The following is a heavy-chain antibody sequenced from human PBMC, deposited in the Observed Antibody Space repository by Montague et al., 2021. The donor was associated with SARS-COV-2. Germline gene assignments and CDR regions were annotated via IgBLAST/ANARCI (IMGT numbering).Heavy chain of an antibody. CDR3: ARDGSLVRGGYFNYDMDV. J-gene: IGHJ6*02. Sequence: SLRLACAATGFNFRTYGMHWVRQAPGKGLEWVAVIWYDGSNKDYADSVKGRFTISRDNFRNTLYLLMNNLRAEDTGVYYCARDGSLVRGGYFNYDMDVWGQGTTVTVS. CDR1: GFNFRTYG. V-gene: IGHV3-33*01. CDR2: IWYDGSNK. D-gene: IGHD3-10*01.